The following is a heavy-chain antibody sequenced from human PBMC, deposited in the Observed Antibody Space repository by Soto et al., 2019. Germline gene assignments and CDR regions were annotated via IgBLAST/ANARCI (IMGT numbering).Heavy chain of an antibody. D-gene: IGHD5-18*01. Sequence: ASVKVSCKASGYTFTSYAMHWVRQAPGQRLEWMGWINAGNGNTKYSQKFQGRVTITRDTSASTAYTELSSLRSEDTAVYYCAREQLWSNDAFDIWGQGTMVTV. J-gene: IGHJ3*02. V-gene: IGHV1-3*01. CDR1: GYTFTSYA. CDR2: INAGNGNT. CDR3: AREQLWSNDAFDI.